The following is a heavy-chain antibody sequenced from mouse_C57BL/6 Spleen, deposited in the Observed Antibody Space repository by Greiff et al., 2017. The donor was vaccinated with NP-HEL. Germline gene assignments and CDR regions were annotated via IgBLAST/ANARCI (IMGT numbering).Heavy chain of an antibody. V-gene: IGHV3-6*01. CDR1: GYSITSGYY. CDR3: ARDDSLYYYASDY. CDR2: ISYDGSN. D-gene: IGHD2-4*01. Sequence: EVQLVESGPGLVKPSQSLSLTCSVTGYSITSGYYWNWIRQFPGNKLEWMGYISYDGSNNYNPSLKNRISITRDTSKNQFFLKLNSVTTEDTATYYCARDDSLYYYASDYWGQGTSVTVSS. J-gene: IGHJ4*01.